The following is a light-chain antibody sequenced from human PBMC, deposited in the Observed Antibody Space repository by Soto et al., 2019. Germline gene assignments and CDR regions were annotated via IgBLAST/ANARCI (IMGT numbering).Light chain of an antibody. CDR1: FSNIGAGYD. CDR2: GNS. J-gene: IGLJ3*02. Sequence: QSVLTQPPSVSGAPGQRVTISCSGSFSNIGAGYDVHWYQQLPGTAPKLLIYGNSNRPSGVPDRFSGSRSGTSASLAISGLQGDDEADYYCQSYDRSLSGWVFGGGTKLTVL. CDR3: QSYDRSLSGWV. V-gene: IGLV1-40*01.